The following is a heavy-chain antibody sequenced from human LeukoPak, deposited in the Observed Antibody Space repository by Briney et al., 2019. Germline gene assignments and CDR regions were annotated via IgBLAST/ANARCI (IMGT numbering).Heavy chain of an antibody. CDR1: GFTFSSYE. J-gene: IGHJ4*02. CDR3: ARVYDYGNVDY. Sequence: GSLRLSCAASGFTFSSYEMNWVRQPPGKGLEWIGSIYYSGSTYYNPSLKSRVTISVDTSKNQFSLKLSSVTAADTAVYYCARVYDYGNVDYWGQGTLVTVSS. D-gene: IGHD4-17*01. CDR2: IYYSGST. V-gene: IGHV4-39*07.